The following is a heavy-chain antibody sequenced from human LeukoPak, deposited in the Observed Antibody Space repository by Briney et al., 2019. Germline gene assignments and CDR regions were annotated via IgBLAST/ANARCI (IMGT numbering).Heavy chain of an antibody. D-gene: IGHD6-19*01. CDR3: AKFEGATIPGWFNDY. J-gene: IGHJ4*02. CDR2: IDKTTYPT. CDR1: EFIFSDYA. Sequence: GGSLRLSCAASEFIFSDYAMGWVRQAPGKGLEWVSTIDKTTYPTFYADSVKGRFTISRDNSKNPLYLQMNSLRTEDTAVYFCAKFEGATIPGWFNDYWGQGILVTVSS. V-gene: IGHV3-23*05.